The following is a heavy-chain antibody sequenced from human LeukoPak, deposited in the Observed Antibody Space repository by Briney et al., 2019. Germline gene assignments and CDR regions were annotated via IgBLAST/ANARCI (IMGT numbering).Heavy chain of an antibody. V-gene: IGHV4-59*01. Sequence: SETLSLTCTVSGGSLSSYYWSWIRQPPGKGLEWIGYVYYSGSTTYNPSLKSRVTISLDTSKNQFSLKLRSVTAADTAVYYCAREIGFKGWFDPWGQGTLVTVSS. CDR2: VYYSGST. CDR3: AREIGFKGWFDP. D-gene: IGHD2-15*01. J-gene: IGHJ5*02. CDR1: GGSLSSYY.